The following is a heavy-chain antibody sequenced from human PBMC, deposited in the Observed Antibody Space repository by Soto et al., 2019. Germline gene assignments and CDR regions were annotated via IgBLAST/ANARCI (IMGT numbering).Heavy chain of an antibody. D-gene: IGHD3-10*01. CDR1: CGSISSYY. J-gene: IGHJ4*02. Sequence: PSETLSLTCTVSCGSISSYYWSWIRQPPGKGLEWIGYIYYSGSTNYNPSLKSRVTISVDTSKNQFSLKLSSVTAADTAVYYCARFYGSGSYLDYWGQGTLVTVSS. V-gene: IGHV4-59*08. CDR2: IYYSGST. CDR3: ARFYGSGSYLDY.